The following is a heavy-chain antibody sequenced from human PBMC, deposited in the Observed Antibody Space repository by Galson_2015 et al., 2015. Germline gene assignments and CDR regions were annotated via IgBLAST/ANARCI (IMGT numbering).Heavy chain of an antibody. D-gene: IGHD4-11*01. J-gene: IGHJ4*02. CDR3: ARWTSNVPYFFDY. V-gene: IGHV5-51*01. Sequence: QSGAEVKKPGESLKISCKASGYSFTSYWIGWARQMPGKGLEWMGIIYPGDSDTRYSPAFQGQVTISADKSISTAYLQWSSLKAPDTAVYYCARWTSNVPYFFDYWGQGTLVTVSS. CDR2: IYPGDSDT. CDR1: GYSFTSYW.